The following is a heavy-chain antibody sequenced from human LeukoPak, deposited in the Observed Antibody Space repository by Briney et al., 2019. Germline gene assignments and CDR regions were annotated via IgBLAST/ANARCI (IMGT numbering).Heavy chain of an antibody. CDR1: GYTFINYG. Sequence: ASVKVSCKASGYTFINYGISWVRQAPGQGLEWLGWISAYNGNTDYAQNFQGTITMTTDTSTSTAYMELRSLRSEDTAVYYCARGYDFWSGSNWFDPWGQGTLVTVSS. CDR2: ISAYNGNT. CDR3: ARGYDFWSGSNWFDP. J-gene: IGHJ5*02. D-gene: IGHD3-3*01. V-gene: IGHV1-18*01.